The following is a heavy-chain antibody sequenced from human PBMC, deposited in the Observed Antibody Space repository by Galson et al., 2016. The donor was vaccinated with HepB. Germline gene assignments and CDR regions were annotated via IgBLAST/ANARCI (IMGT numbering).Heavy chain of an antibody. J-gene: IGHJ4*02. V-gene: IGHV2-5*01. CDR1: GFSLSTSGVG. CDR3: SRRTLHAGHWTFDY. Sequence: PALVKPTQTLTLTCTFSGFSLSTSGVGVGWIRQPPGEALEWLALIYWNDDKRYRPSLKSSFSITKDTYKNQVVLTMTNMDPVDTATYYCSRRTLHAGHWTFDYWGQGTLVTVSS. CDR2: IYWNDDK. D-gene: IGHD1-1*01.